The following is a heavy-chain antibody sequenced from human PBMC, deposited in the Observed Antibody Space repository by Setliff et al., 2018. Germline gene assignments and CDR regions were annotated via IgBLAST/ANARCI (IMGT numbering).Heavy chain of an antibody. V-gene: IGHV4-38-2*01. J-gene: IGHJ1*01. CDR1: GFTFSDSY. CDR2: TYYNGTA. D-gene: IGHD3-10*01. CDR3: ARVDFTMIQGVLGL. Sequence: GSLRLSCAASGFTFSDSYMSWIRQAPGKGLEWIGSTYYNGTAYYNPSLQSRVAISVDTSKNYFSLDVNSVTAADTAVYYCARVDFTMIQGVLGLWGQGTLVTVSS.